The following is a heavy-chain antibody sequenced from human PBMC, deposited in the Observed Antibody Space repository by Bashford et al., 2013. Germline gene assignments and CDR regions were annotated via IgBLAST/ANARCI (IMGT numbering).Heavy chain of an antibody. Sequence: GGPLRLSCAASGFTFSDYYMSWIRQAPGKGLEWVSYISSSGSTIYYADSVKGRFTISRDNSKNTLYLQMNSLRAEDTAVYYCAKCTTASSRSPQDDAFDIWGQGTMVTVSS. J-gene: IGHJ3*02. D-gene: IGHD2-2*01. CDR1: GFTFSDYY. CDR2: ISSSGSTI. CDR3: AKCTTASSRSPQDDAFDI. V-gene: IGHV3-11*04.